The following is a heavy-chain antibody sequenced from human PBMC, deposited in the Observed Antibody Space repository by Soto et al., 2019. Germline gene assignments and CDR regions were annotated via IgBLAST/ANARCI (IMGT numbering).Heavy chain of an antibody. J-gene: IGHJ4*02. V-gene: IGHV3-23*01. D-gene: IGHD3-3*01. CDR3: AKDGPYDFWSGYYFDY. CDR2: ISGSGGST. Sequence: GGSLRLSCAASGFTFSSYAMSWVRQAPRKGLEWVSAISGSGGSTYYADSVKGRFTISRDNSKNTLYLQMNSLRAEDTAVYYCAKDGPYDFWSGYYFDYWGQGTLVTVS. CDR1: GFTFSSYA.